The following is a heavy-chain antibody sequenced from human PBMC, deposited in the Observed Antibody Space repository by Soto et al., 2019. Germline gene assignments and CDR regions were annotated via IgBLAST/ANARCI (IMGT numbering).Heavy chain of an antibody. CDR2: INHSGST. CDR3: ASTFILSGYYAPPPYY. V-gene: IGHV4-34*01. Sequence: LGKGLDWIGEINHSGSTNYNPYLKSRVTISVDTSKNQFSLKLSSVTAADTAVYYCASTFILSGYYAPPPYYCGQRTLVTVS. D-gene: IGHD3-9*01. J-gene: IGHJ4*02.